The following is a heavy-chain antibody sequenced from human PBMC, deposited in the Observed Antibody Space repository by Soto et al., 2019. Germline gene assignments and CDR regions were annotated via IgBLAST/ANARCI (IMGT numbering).Heavy chain of an antibody. D-gene: IGHD3-10*02. CDR1: GFTFSDYY. CDR2: ISPTGRTI. J-gene: IGHJ6*03. CDR3: ARSPIRLSSVFSYYMDV. Sequence: QVQLVESGGGLVKPGGSLRLSCVASGFTFSDYYITWLRQAPGEGLEWLSYISPTGRTISYADSVKGRFTISRDNAENSLSLQMNNLRVDDTAVYYCARSPIRLSSVFSYYMDVWGKGTTVTVSS. V-gene: IGHV3-11*01.